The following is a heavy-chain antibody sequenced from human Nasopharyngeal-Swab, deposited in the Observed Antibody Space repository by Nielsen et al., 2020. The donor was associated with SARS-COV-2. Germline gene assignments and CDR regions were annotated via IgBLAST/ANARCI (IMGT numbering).Heavy chain of an antibody. CDR3: ATSATFGPGGAGDY. CDR2: ITGKNGNA. Sequence: ASVKVSCKASDYSFNKNTVSWVRQGPGQGLEWRGWITGKNGNALYAETLQGRITMTTDTSTNTAYMELRSLRSDDTAVYYCATSATFGPGGAGDYWGQGTLVTVSS. V-gene: IGHV1-18*04. CDR1: DYSFNKNT. J-gene: IGHJ4*02. D-gene: IGHD2-8*02.